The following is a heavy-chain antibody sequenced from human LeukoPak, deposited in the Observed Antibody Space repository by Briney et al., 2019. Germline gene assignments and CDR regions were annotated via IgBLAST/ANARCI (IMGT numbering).Heavy chain of an antibody. V-gene: IGHV1-2*02. CDR2: IKPNSGGT. CDR1: GYTLTCYY. J-gene: IGHJ6*03. Sequence: GASVKVSCKASGYTLTCYYMHWVRQAPGQGLEWMGWIKPNSGGTNYAQKFQGRVTMTRDTSISTAYMELSRLRSDDTAVYYCARDSGYSGYDHYYYMDVWGKGTTVTVSS. CDR3: ARDSGYSGYDHYYYMDV. D-gene: IGHD5-12*01.